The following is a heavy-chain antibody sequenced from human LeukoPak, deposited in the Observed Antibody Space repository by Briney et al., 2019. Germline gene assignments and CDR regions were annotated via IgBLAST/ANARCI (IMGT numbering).Heavy chain of an antibody. V-gene: IGHV5-51*01. J-gene: IGHJ5*02. D-gene: IGHD3-9*01. CDR1: GYSFTSYW. CDR2: IYPGDSDT. Sequence: GESLKISCKGSGYSFTSYWIGWVRQMPGKGLEWMGIIYPGDSDTRYSPSFQGQVTISADKSISTAYLQWSSLKASDTAMHYCARHYDILTGYYDNWFDPWGQGTLVTVSS. CDR3: ARHYDILTGYYDNWFDP.